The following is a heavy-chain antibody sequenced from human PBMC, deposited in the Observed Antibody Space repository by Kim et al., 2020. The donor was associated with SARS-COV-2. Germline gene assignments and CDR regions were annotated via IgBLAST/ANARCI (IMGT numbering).Heavy chain of an antibody. CDR1: GFTFSNAW. CDR3: TTPSGITMVRGVNPYYYGMDV. V-gene: IGHV3-15*01. J-gene: IGHJ6*02. D-gene: IGHD3-10*01. Sequence: GGSLRLSCAASGFTFSNAWMSWVRQAPGKGLEWFGRIKSKTDGGTTDYAAPVKGRFTISRDDSKNTLYLQMNSLKTEDTAVYYCTTPSGITMVRGVNPYYYGMDVWGQGTTVTVSS. CDR2: IKSKTDGGTT.